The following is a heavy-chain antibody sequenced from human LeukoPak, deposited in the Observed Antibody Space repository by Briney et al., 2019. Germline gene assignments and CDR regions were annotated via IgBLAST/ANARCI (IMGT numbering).Heavy chain of an antibody. CDR2: ISSSGSTI. V-gene: IGHV3-11*04. CDR3: AREDGYYDSSGYVGEYYFDY. CDR1: GFTFSDYY. Sequence: PGGSLRLSCAASGFTFSDYYMSWIRQAPGKGQEWVSYISSSGSTIYYADSVKGRFTISRDNAKNSLYLQMNSLRAEDTAVYYCAREDGYYDSSGYVGEYYFDYWGQGTLVTVSS. J-gene: IGHJ4*02. D-gene: IGHD3-22*01.